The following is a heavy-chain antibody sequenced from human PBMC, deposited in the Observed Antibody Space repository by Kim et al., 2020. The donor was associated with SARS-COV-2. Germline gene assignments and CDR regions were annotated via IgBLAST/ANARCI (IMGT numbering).Heavy chain of an antibody. J-gene: IGHJ4*02. Sequence: QKLQGRVTMTTDTSTSTAYMELRSLRSDDTAVYYCARGYSSGWYGQPFDYWGQGTLVTVSS. CDR3: ARGYSSGWYGQPFDY. V-gene: IGHV1-18*01. D-gene: IGHD6-19*01.